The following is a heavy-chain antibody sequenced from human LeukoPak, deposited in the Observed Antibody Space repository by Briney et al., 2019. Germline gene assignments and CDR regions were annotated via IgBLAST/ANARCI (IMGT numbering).Heavy chain of an antibody. V-gene: IGHV3-21*01. CDR3: ARDRRIAVAGIDY. D-gene: IGHD6-19*01. CDR1: GFSFSSYS. J-gene: IGHJ4*02. CDR2: VSSSSSYI. Sequence: GGSLTLSCAASGFSFSSYSMNWVRHPPGKGLEWVSSVSSSSSYIYYADSVKGRFTIARDNAKNSLYLQMNSLRAEDTSVYYCARDRRIAVAGIDYWGQGTLVTVSS.